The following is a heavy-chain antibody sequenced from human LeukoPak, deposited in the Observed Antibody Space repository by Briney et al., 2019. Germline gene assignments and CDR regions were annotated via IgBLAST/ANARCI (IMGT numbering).Heavy chain of an antibody. CDR2: ISSSGTST. CDR3: AKGGATVVIGTFQH. CDR1: GFIFSSYG. D-gene: IGHD4-23*01. V-gene: IGHV3-23*01. Sequence: PGGSLRLSCAASGFIFSSYGMTWVRQAPGKGLDWVSSISSSGTSTYYADSVRGRFTISRDTSTNTLDLQMNNLRAEDTALYYCAKGGATVVIGTFQHWGQGTLVTVSS. J-gene: IGHJ1*01.